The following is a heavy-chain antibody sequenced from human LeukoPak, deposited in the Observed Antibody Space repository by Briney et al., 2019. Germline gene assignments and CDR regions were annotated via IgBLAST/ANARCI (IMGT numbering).Heavy chain of an antibody. V-gene: IGHV3-48*01. CDR2: ISSSSSTI. Sequence: PGGSLRLSCAASGFTFSSYSMNWVRQAPGKGLEWVSYISSSSSTIYYADSVKGRFTISRDNAKNSLYLQMNSLRAEDTAVYYCARDRQLGIFRREPDDAFDIWGQGTMVTVSS. CDR1: GFTFSSYS. J-gene: IGHJ3*02. D-gene: IGHD7-27*01. CDR3: ARDRQLGIFRREPDDAFDI.